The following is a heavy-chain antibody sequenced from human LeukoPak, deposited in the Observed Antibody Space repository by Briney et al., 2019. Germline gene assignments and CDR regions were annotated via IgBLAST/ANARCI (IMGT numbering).Heavy chain of an antibody. CDR3: ARLGYSSGWWSDP. D-gene: IGHD6-19*01. V-gene: IGHV5-10-1*01. CDR1: GCSFTSYW. Sequence: GESLKISCKGSGCSFTSYWISWVRQMPGKGLEWMGRIDPSDSYTNYSPSFQGHVTISADKSIGTAYLQWSSLKASDTAMYYCARLGYSSGWWSDPWGQGTLVTVSS. J-gene: IGHJ5*02. CDR2: IDPSDSYT.